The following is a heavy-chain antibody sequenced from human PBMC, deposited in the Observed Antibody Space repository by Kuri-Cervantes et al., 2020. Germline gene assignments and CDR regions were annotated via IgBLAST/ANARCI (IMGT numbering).Heavy chain of an antibody. Sequence: GESLKISCTASGFTFSSYGMHWVRQAPGKGLEWVAFIRYDGSNKYYADSVKGRFTISRDNSKNTLYLQMNSLRAEDTAVYYCASSGYRFIDYWGQGTLVTVSS. CDR3: ASSGYRFIDY. V-gene: IGHV3-30*02. CDR1: GFTFSSYG. D-gene: IGHD3-22*01. CDR2: IRYDGSNK. J-gene: IGHJ4*02.